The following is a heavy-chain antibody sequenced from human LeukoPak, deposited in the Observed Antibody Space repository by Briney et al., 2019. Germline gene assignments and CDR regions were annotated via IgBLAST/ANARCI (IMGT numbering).Heavy chain of an antibody. J-gene: IGHJ4*02. CDR1: GFTLSDHC. CDR2: TRNKANSYTT. Sequence: PGGSLGLSCAASGFTLSDHCIDWGRQAPGKGLEWVGRTRNKANSYTTEYAASVKGRFTISRDDSKNSLYLQMNSLKTEDTAVYYCARGRVTTLYYFDYWGQGTLVTVSS. V-gene: IGHV3-72*01. CDR3: ARGRVTTLYYFDY. D-gene: IGHD4-17*01.